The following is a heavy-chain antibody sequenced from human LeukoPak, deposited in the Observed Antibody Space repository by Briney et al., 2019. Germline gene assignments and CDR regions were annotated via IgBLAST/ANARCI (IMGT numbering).Heavy chain of an antibody. D-gene: IGHD3-10*01. Sequence: PGKSLRLSCAASGFTFIAYAMHWLRQAPGKGLEWVAVISNDEKNEYYADFVKGRFAISRDNTNNALHLQMNGLRDDDTAVYYCARAMIRGVLPFWGQGTLVTVSS. CDR1: GFTFIAYA. CDR2: ISNDEKNE. V-gene: IGHV3-30*09. CDR3: ARAMIRGVLPF. J-gene: IGHJ4*02.